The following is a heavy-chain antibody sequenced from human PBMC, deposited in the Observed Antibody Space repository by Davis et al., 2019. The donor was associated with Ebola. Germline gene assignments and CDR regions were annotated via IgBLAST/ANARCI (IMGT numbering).Heavy chain of an antibody. CDR3: ARAVGIAAWFDP. CDR2: IYYNGKT. V-gene: IGHV4-31*03. Sequence: CTVSGASISSGYYWSWIRLHPGKGLEWIGYIYYNGKTYYNPSLKSRVTISVDTSKNQFSLKLSSVTAADTAVYYCARAVGIAAWFDPWGQGTLVTVSS. CDR1: GASISSGYY. J-gene: IGHJ5*02. D-gene: IGHD6-6*01.